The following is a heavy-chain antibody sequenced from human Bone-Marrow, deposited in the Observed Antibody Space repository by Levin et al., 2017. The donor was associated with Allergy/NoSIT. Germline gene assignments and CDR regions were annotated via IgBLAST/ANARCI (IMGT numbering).Heavy chain of an antibody. CDR3: AKRGPTWGFFDY. CDR2: IVGGGDTT. CDR1: GFTFSGYV. Sequence: GGSLRLSCATSGFTFSGYVMCWVRQSPGKGLEWVSAIVGGGDTTNYSDSVKGRFTISRDNSKNTLYFQMNSLKAGATAVYYCAKRGPTWGFFDYWGQGTLVTVAS. J-gene: IGHJ4*02. D-gene: IGHD7-27*01. V-gene: IGHV3-23*01.